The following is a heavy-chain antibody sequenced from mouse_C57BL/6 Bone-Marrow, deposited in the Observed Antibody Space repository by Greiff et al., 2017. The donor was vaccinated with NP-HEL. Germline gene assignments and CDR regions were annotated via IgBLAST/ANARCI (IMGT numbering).Heavy chain of an antibody. Sequence: EVMLVESEGGLVQPGSSMKLSCTASGFTFSDYYMAWVRQVPEKGLEWVANINYDGSSTYYLDSLKSRFIISRDNAKNILYLQMSSLKSEDTATYYCARDKKDDHPWYFDVWGTGTTVTVSS. J-gene: IGHJ1*03. CDR1: GFTFSDYY. CDR2: INYDGSST. D-gene: IGHD2-3*01. V-gene: IGHV5-16*01. CDR3: ARDKKDDHPWYFDV.